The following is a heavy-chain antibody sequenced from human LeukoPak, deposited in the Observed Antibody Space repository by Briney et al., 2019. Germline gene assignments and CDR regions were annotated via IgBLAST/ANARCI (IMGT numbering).Heavy chain of an antibody. CDR3: ATGSYSGSFSPIDN. D-gene: IGHD1-26*01. CDR2: IRVPGGDT. Sequence: GGSLRLSCAASGFTFSNYYVRWVRQAPGKGLEWVSSIRVPGGDTYYADSVKGRLTISRDNSKNTLYLQMNSLRAEDTAVYYCATGSYSGSFSPIDNWGQGTLVTVSS. V-gene: IGHV3-23*01. J-gene: IGHJ4*02. CDR1: GFTFSNYY.